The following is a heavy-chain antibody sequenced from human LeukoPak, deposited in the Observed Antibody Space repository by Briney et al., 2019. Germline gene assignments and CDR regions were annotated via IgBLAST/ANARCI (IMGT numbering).Heavy chain of an antibody. Sequence: SGPTLVKPTQTLTLTFTFSGFSLSTSGVGVGWIRQPPGKALEWLALLYWGDDKRYNPSLKTRLTITKDTSKNQVVLTMTNMDPVDTATYYCARIIGGSGNYQWGQGTLVTVSS. CDR1: GFSLSTSGVG. V-gene: IGHV2-5*02. CDR2: LYWGDDK. D-gene: IGHD3-10*01. J-gene: IGHJ4*02. CDR3: ARIIGGSGNYQ.